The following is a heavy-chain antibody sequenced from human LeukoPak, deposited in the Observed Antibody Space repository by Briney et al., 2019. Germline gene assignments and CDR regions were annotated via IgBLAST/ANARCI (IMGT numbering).Heavy chain of an antibody. CDR2: IHYSGIT. Sequence: SETLSLTCTVSGGSISTNDYFWSWIRQSPEKGLEWIGYIHYSGITKSNPSLESRLTLSVDTSKNQLPLRLTSVTAADTAVYYCARAPLTTATSDYFDLWGLGTLVTVSS. CDR3: ARAPLTTATSDYFDL. CDR1: GGSISTNDYF. V-gene: IGHV4-30-4*01. J-gene: IGHJ4*02. D-gene: IGHD4-17*01.